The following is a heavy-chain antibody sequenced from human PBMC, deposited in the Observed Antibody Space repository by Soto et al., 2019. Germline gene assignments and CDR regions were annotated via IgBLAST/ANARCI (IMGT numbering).Heavy chain of an antibody. V-gene: IGHV3-15*07. CDR3: TTGRTYDPYYYGMDV. J-gene: IGHJ6*02. CDR2: IKSKTDGGTT. CDR1: GFTFSNAW. Sequence: EVQLVESGGGLVKPGGSLRLSCAASGFTFSNAWMNWVRKAPGKGLEWVGRIKSKTDGGTTDYAAPVKGRFTISRDDSKNTLYLQMNSLKTEDTAVYYCTTGRTYDPYYYGMDVWGQGTTVTVSS. D-gene: IGHD5-12*01.